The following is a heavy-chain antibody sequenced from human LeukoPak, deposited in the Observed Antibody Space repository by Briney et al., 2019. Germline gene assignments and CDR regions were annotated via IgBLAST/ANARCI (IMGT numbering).Heavy chain of an antibody. CDR1: GFTFDDYD. CDR3: AKSRGIGYSSSWPWFDP. D-gene: IGHD6-13*01. CDR2: VSESGGST. V-gene: IGHV3-23*01. J-gene: IGHJ5*02. Sequence: GGSLRLSCAASGFTFDDYDMSWVRQAPGKGLEWVSSVSESGGSTYYADSVKGRFTISRDNSKNTLYLQMNSLRAEDTAVYYCAKSRGIGYSSSWPWFDPWGQGTLVTVSS.